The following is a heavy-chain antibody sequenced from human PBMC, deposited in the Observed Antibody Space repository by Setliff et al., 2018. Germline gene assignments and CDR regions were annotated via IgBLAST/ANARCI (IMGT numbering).Heavy chain of an antibody. D-gene: IGHD3-3*01. J-gene: IGHJ6*03. Sequence: SETLSLTCTVSGGSISSGGYYWSWIRQHPGKGLEWIGYIYYSGSTSYYNPSLKSRVTILLDTSKNQFSLTLTSVTAADTAVYYCARMTGFQYIDVWDKGTTVTVSS. CDR3: ARMTGFQYIDV. CDR1: GGSISSGGYY. CDR2: IYYSGSTS. V-gene: IGHV4-31*03.